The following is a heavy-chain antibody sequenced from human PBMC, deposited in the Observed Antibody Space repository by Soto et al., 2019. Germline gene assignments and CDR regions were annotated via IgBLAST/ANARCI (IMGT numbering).Heavy chain of an antibody. CDR1: GFTFSSYG. CDR3: AKDLIAVAVGYFDY. D-gene: IGHD6-19*01. J-gene: IGHJ4*02. Sequence: GGSLRLSCAASGFTFSSYGMHWVRQAPGKGLEWVAVISYDGSNKYYADSVKGRFTISRDNSKNTLYLQMNSLRAEDTAVYYCAKDLIAVAVGYFDYWGQGTLVTVSS. CDR2: ISYDGSNK. V-gene: IGHV3-30*18.